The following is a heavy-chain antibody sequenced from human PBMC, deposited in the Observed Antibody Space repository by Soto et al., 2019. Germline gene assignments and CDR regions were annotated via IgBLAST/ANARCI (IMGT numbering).Heavy chain of an antibody. CDR3: ARDRVAGIWGDAFDI. CDR2: INPYNANV. D-gene: IGHD3-16*01. Sequence: QVQLVQSGAEVKKPGASVKVSCKTSGYTFTNHGINWVRQAPGQGLEWMGWINPYNANVNYAQKLQGRVTMTTDTSTSTAYMAQRRLTSDDTAVYYCARDRVAGIWGDAFDIWGQGTMVTVSS. CDR1: GYTFTNHG. V-gene: IGHV1-18*04. J-gene: IGHJ3*02.